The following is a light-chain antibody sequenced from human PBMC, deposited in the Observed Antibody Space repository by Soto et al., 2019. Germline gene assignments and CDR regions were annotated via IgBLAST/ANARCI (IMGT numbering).Light chain of an antibody. V-gene: IGKV1-39*01. CDR3: QQSDHSPMYT. J-gene: IGKJ2*01. CDR2: AAS. CDR1: QGIRNE. Sequence: IQMTQSPSSLSASVGDRVTITCRASQGIRNELSWFQQRPGNAPTLLISAASRLQSGVPSRFSGSGSGTEFTLTISSLQPEDLATYFCQQSDHSPMYTFGQGTDLKI.